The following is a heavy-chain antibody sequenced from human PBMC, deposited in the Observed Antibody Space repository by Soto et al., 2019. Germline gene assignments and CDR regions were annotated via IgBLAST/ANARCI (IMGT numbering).Heavy chain of an antibody. CDR1: GGTFSSYA. CDR2: IIPIFGTA. CDR3: AVKGVAAAGTGGGAFDI. V-gene: IGHV1-69*13. D-gene: IGHD6-13*01. Sequence: ASVKVSCKASGGTFSSYAISWVRQAPGQGLEWMGGIIPIFGTANYAQKFQGRVTITADESTSTAYMELSSLRSEDTAVYYCAVKGVAAAGTGGGAFDIWGQGTMVTVSS. J-gene: IGHJ3*02.